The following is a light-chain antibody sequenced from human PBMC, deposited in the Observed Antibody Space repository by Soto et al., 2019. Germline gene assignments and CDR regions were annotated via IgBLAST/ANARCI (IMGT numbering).Light chain of an antibody. Sequence: DIQMTQSPSTLSASAGDRVTINCRASQNIDKWLAWYQQRPGKAPKLLIYMASALDSGVPSRFSGSGYGTEFTFTISSLQPDDFATYYCQQYQSFPWTFGRGTKVEIK. CDR1: QNIDKW. CDR3: QQYQSFPWT. V-gene: IGKV1-5*03. J-gene: IGKJ1*01. CDR2: MAS.